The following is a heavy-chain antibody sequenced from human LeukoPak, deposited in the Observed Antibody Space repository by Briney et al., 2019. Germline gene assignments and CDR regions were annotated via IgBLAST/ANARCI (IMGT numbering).Heavy chain of an antibody. V-gene: IGHV5-51*01. J-gene: IGHJ4*02. D-gene: IGHD6-13*01. Sequence: GESLKIPCEASGYSFSTYWIGWVRQMPGKGLEWVGIIYPGDSDTRYSPSFQGQVTISADKSITTAFLQWKSLKASDTAIYYCARRRSNTWFIDNWGQGTVVTVSS. CDR2: IYPGDSDT. CDR3: ARRRSNTWFIDN. CDR1: GYSFSTYW.